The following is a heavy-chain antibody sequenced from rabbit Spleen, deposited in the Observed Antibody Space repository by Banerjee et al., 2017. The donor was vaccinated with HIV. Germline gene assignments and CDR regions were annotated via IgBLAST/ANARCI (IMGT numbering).Heavy chain of an antibody. CDR1: GVSFSGDSFSGDSY. V-gene: IGHV1S40*01. CDR3: ARDLASVVGWNFNL. J-gene: IGHJ4*01. Sequence: QSLEESGGDLVKPGASLTLTCIASGVSFSGDSFSGDSYMCWVRQAPGKGLEWIVCIDTGSSGFTYFASWAKGRFTISKTSSTTVTLQMTSLTAADTATYFCARDLASVVGWNFNLWGQGTLVTVS. D-gene: IGHD3-1*01. CDR2: IDTGSSGFT.